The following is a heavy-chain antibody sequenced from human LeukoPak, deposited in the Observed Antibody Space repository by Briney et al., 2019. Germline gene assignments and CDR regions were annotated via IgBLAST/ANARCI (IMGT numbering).Heavy chain of an antibody. CDR2: IYYSGST. D-gene: IGHD2-8*02. CDR3: ARDPTTGYYYGMDV. CDR1: GGSISSSSYY. V-gene: IGHV4-39*07. J-gene: IGHJ6*02. Sequence: SETLSLTCTVSGGSISSSSYYWVWIRQPPGKGLEWIGSIYYSGSTYYTPSLKSRVTISVDTSKNQFSLKLSSVTAADTAVYYCARDPTTGYYYGMDVWGQGTTVTVSS.